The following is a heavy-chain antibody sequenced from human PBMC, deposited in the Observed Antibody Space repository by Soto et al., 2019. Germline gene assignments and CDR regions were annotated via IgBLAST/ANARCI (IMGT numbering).Heavy chain of an antibody. V-gene: IGHV3-23*01. CDR2: ISGSGGST. D-gene: IGHD6-19*01. Sequence: GGSLRLSCAASGFTFSSYAMSWVRQAPGKGLEWVSAISGSGGSTYYADSVKGRFTISRDNSKNTLYLQMNSLRAEDTAVYYCAKDLIAVAVAGRFPTGERHWGQGTLVTVSS. J-gene: IGHJ4*02. CDR3: AKDLIAVAVAGRFPTGERH. CDR1: GFTFSSYA.